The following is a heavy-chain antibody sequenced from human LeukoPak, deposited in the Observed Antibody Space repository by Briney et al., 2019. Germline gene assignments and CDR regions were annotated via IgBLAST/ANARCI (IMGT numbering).Heavy chain of an antibody. D-gene: IGHD2-2*01. V-gene: IGHV3-23*01. J-gene: IGHJ3*02. CDR1: GFTVSFYA. Sequence: PGGSLRLSCAASGFTVSFYAMSWVRQAPGKGLEWVSVIAGGGSSTYYADSVKGRFTISRDNSKNTLYLQMNSLRVEDTAVYYCVKDPDPRYCSSTGCSPIWGQGTMVTVSS. CDR2: IAGGGSST. CDR3: VKDPDPRYCSSTGCSPI.